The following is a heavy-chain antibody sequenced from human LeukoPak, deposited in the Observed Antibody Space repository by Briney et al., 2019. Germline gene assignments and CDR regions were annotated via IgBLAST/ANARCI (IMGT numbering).Heavy chain of an antibody. CDR2: IYYSGST. CDR3: ARRHGSGWYRLFDY. V-gene: IGHV4-39*01. CDR1: GGSISSSSYY. Sequence: SETLSLTCTVSGGSISSSSYYWGWIRQSPGKGLEWIGSIYYSGSTYYNPSLKSRVTISVDTSKNQFSLKLSSVTAADTAVYYCARRHGSGWYRLFDYWGQGTLVTVSS. D-gene: IGHD6-19*01. J-gene: IGHJ4*02.